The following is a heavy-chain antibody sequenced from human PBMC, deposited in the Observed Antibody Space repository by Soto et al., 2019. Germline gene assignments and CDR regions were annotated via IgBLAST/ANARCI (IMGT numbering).Heavy chain of an antibody. V-gene: IGHV3-23*01. D-gene: IGHD1-7*01. Sequence: EVQLLESGGGLVQPGGSLRLSGAASGFTFNNYAMSWVRQAPGKGLEWVSAISGSGGSTYYADSVKGRFTISRDNSKKTLYLQMNRLSAEDTAGYYCAKDQGPRTFDYWGKGTLVTVSS. J-gene: IGHJ4*02. CDR3: AKDQGPRTFDY. CDR2: ISGSGGST. CDR1: GFTFNNYA.